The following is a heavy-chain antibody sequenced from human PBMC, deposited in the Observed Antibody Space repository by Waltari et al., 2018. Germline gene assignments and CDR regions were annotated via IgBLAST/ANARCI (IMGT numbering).Heavy chain of an antibody. J-gene: IGHJ4*02. CDR3: AREWYSSSWYGNYFDY. CDR1: GGSISSHY. V-gene: IGHV4-59*11. Sequence: QVQLQESGPGLVKPSETLSLTCPVSGGSISSHYWSWIRQPPGKGLEWIGYIYYSGSTNYNPSLKSRVTISVDTSKNQFSLKLSSVTAADTAVYYCAREWYSSSWYGNYFDYWGQGTLVTVSS. CDR2: IYYSGST. D-gene: IGHD6-13*01.